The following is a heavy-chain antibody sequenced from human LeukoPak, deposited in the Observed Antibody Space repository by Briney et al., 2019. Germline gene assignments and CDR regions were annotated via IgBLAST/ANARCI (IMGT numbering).Heavy chain of an antibody. D-gene: IGHD1-20*01. CDR3: ARVDNWNDGNYFDY. Sequence: KSSETLSLTCTVSGGSVSSGSYYWSWIRQPPGKGLEWIGYIYYSGSANYSPSLKSRVTISVDRSKNQFSLKLSSVTAADTAVYYCARVDNWNDGNYFDYWGQGTLVTVSS. J-gene: IGHJ4*02. V-gene: IGHV4-61*01. CDR1: GGSVSSGSYY. CDR2: IYYSGSA.